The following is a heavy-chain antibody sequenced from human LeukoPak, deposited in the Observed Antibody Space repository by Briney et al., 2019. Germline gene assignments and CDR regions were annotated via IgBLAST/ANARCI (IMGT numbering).Heavy chain of an antibody. V-gene: IGHV3-30-3*01. CDR1: GFTFSSYA. Sequence: GGSLRLSCAASGFTFSSYAMHWVRQAPGKGLEWVAVISYDGSNKYYADSVKGRFTISKDNSKNTLYLQMNSLRAEDTAVYYCARGNGITGTTGYFDYWGQGTLVTVSS. J-gene: IGHJ4*02. CDR3: ARGNGITGTTGYFDY. CDR2: ISYDGSNK. D-gene: IGHD1-7*01.